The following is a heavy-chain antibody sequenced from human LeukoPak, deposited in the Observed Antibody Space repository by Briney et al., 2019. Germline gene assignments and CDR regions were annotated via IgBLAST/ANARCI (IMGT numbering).Heavy chain of an antibody. Sequence: SETLSLTCTVSGGSISSYYWSWIRQPPGKGLEWIEYIYYSGSTNYNPSLKSRVTISVDTSKNQFSLKLSSVTAADTAVYYCARGARGSYSYWGQGTLVTVSS. D-gene: IGHD1-26*01. CDR2: IYYSGST. CDR3: ARGARGSYSY. J-gene: IGHJ4*02. V-gene: IGHV4-59*08. CDR1: GGSISSYY.